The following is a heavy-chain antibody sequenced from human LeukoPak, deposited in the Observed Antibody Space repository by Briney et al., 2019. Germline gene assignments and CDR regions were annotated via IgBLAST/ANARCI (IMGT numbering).Heavy chain of an antibody. CDR1: GFTFSTNG. V-gene: IGHV3-30*02. Sequence: GGSLRLSCAASGFTFSTNGMHWVRQAPGKGLEWVAFIRYDGSNKYYADSVKGRFTISRDNSKNTLYLQMKSLRAEDTAVYYCAKDQPYSSSWYSFDYWGQGTLVTVSS. CDR3: AKDQPYSSSWYSFDY. D-gene: IGHD6-13*01. CDR2: IRYDGSNK. J-gene: IGHJ4*02.